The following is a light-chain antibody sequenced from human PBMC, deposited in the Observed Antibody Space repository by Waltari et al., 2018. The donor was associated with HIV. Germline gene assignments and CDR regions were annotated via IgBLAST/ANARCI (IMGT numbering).Light chain of an antibody. CDR1: TSDVGAYTY. CDR2: EVS. V-gene: IGLV2-14*01. Sequence: QSALTQPASVSGSPGQSLTISCTGATSDVGAYTYVSWFQQHPGNSPKVMIVEVSNRPSGVSNRFSGSKSGNTASLIISGLQAEDEADYYCSSYTTRNTFVFGTGTKVTVL. CDR3: SSYTTRNTFV. J-gene: IGLJ1*01.